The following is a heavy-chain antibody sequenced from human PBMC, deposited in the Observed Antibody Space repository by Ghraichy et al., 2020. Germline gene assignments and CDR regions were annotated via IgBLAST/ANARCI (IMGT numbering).Heavy chain of an antibody. CDR3: ARGDRDYDILTGYSPYYFDY. V-gene: IGHV3-72*01. CDR2: TRNKANSYTT. CDR1: GFTFSDHY. D-gene: IGHD3-9*01. Sequence: GESLNISCAASGFTFSDHYMDWVRQAPGKGLEWVGRTRNKANSYTTEYAASVKGRFTISRDDSKNSLYLQMNSLKTEDTAVYYCARGDRDYDILTGYSPYYFDYWGQGTLVTVSS. J-gene: IGHJ4*02.